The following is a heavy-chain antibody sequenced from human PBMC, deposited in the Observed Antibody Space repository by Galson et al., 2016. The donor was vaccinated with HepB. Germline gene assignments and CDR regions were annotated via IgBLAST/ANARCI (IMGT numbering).Heavy chain of an antibody. J-gene: IGHJ6*03. Sequence: LSLTCNVSGASISGTNYYWGWIRQSPGRGLEWIGSIYYTGSTNYNPSLESRVTISVDTSKNHLSLSLSSVTAADTAVYYCATGVVVAGRMYYYYMDVWGKGTSVTVSS. CDR2: IYYTGST. V-gene: IGHV4-39*01. CDR1: GASISGTNYY. D-gene: IGHD6-19*01. CDR3: ATGVVVAGRMYYYYMDV.